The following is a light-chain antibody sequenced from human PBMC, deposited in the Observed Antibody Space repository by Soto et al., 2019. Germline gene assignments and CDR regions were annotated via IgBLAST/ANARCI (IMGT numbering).Light chain of an antibody. J-gene: IGKJ5*01. CDR1: QSVSSN. Sequence: IVISQSRATLSVSPGERATLSCRASQSVSSNLAWYQQKLGQAPRLLIYGASTRATGIPARFSGSGSGTEFTLTIRSLQSEDFAVYYCQQYNNWPPITFGQGTRLEIK. CDR3: QQYNNWPPIT. CDR2: GAS. V-gene: IGKV3D-15*01.